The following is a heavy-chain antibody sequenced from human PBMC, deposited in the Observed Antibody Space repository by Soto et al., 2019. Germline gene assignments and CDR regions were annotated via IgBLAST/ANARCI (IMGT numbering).Heavy chain of an antibody. J-gene: IGHJ4*02. D-gene: IGHD1-26*01. Sequence: GESLKISCKGSGYSFTSYWIGWVRQMPGKGLEWMGIIYPGDSDTRYSPSFQSQVTISADKSISTAYLQWSSLKASDTAMYYCARCLKRLVGASCYFDYWGQGTLVTVSS. CDR3: ARCLKRLVGASCYFDY. CDR1: GYSFTSYW. V-gene: IGHV5-51*01. CDR2: IYPGDSDT.